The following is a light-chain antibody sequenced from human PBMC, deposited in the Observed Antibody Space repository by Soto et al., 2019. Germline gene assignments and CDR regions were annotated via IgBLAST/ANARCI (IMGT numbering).Light chain of an antibody. CDR2: AAS. CDR1: QTFSSY. V-gene: IGKV1-39*01. Sequence: DIQMTQSPSSLSASVGDRVTLTCRASQTFSSYLNWYQQKPGKAPKLLIYAASILQSGVPSRFSGSGSGTDFTLTISSLQPEDFARYYCHQSYSTPHTFGQGTNVRIK. J-gene: IGKJ2*01. CDR3: HQSYSTPHT.